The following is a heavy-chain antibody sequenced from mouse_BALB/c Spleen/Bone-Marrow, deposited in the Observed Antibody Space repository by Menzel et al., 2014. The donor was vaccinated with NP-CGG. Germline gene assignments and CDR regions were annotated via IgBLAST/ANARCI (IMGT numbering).Heavy chain of an antibody. CDR3: TRGNYEAMDY. CDR2: INPSTGYT. D-gene: IGHD2-1*01. Sequence: SGADLAKPGASMKMSCKASGYTFTNYWMHWVKQRPGQGLEWIGNINPSTGYTEYNQKFRDKASLTADKSSSTAYMQLSSLTSEDSAVYYCTRGNYEAMDYWGQGTSVTVSS. CDR1: GYTFTNYW. J-gene: IGHJ4*01. V-gene: IGHV1-7*01.